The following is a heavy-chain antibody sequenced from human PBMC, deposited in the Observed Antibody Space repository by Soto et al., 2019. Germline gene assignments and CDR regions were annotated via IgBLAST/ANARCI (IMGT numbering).Heavy chain of an antibody. D-gene: IGHD3-9*01. CDR1: GGNFNSYG. J-gene: IGHJ4*02. V-gene: IGHV1-69*12. CDR2: IIPMFGIV. Sequence: QVHLVQSGTEARKPGSSVNVSCETSGGNFNSYGFNWVRQVPGQRLEWMGGIIPMFGIVKVGQIFQPRVAFTAGHSTGKVYMELTPLRPEDTAVYYWAGEVGGTGLQFWGQGTLVIVSS. CDR3: AGEVGGTGLQF.